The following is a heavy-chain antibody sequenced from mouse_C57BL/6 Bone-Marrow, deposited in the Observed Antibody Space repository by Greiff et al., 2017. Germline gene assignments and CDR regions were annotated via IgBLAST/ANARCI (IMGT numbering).Heavy chain of an antibody. Sequence: QVQLQQPGAELVRPGSSVKLSCKASGYTFTSYWMHWVKQRPIQGLEWIGNIDPSDSETHYNQKFKDKATLTVDKSSSTAYMQLSSLTSEDSAVYYCAALYYYGSSLRTGVSWYFDVWGTGTTVTVSS. CDR2: IDPSDSET. CDR3: AALYYYGSSLRTGVSWYFDV. V-gene: IGHV1-52*01. D-gene: IGHD1-1*01. J-gene: IGHJ1*03. CDR1: GYTFTSYW.